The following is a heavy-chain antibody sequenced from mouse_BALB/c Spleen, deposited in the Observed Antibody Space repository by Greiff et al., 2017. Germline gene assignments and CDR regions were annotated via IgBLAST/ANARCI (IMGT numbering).Heavy chain of an antibody. D-gene: IGHD1-1*01. CDR1: GYAFTSYL. CDR2: INPGSGGT. J-gene: IGHJ2*01. V-gene: IGHV1-54*03. Sequence: QVQLQQSGAELVRPGTSVKVSCKASGYAFTSYLIEWVKQRPGQGLEWIGVINPGSGGTNYNEKFKGKATLTADKSSSTAYMQLSSLTSDDSAVYFCARCYYGSSYGDYWGQGTTLTVSS. CDR3: ARCYYGSSYGDY.